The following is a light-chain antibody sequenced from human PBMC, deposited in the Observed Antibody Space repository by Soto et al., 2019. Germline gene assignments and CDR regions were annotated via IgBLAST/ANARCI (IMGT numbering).Light chain of an antibody. Sequence: QSALTQPRSVSGSPGQSVTISCTGTGSDVGGYNYVSWYQQHPGKAPKLMIFDVTTRPSGVPDRFSGSKSGNTASLTISGLQAEDEADYYCCSYVSTYTYVFGTGTKATVL. CDR3: CSYVSTYTYV. CDR1: GSDVGGYNY. CDR2: DVT. J-gene: IGLJ1*01. V-gene: IGLV2-11*01.